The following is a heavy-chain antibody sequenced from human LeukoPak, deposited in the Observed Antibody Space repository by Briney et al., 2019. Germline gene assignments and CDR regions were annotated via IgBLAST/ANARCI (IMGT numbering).Heavy chain of an antibody. CDR2: INSDGSST. D-gene: IGHD6-19*01. CDR1: GFTFSSYW. CDR3: AREGIAVALDY. J-gene: IGHJ4*02. Sequence: GSLSLSCAASGFTFSSYWMHWVRQAPGKGLVWVSRINSDGSSTSYADSVKGRFTISRDNAKNTLYLQMNSLRAEDTAVYYCAREGIAVALDYWGQGTLVTVSS. V-gene: IGHV3-74*01.